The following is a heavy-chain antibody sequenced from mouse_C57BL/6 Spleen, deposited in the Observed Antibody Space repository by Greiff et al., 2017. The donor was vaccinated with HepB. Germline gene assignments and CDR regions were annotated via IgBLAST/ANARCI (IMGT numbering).Heavy chain of an antibody. CDR2: IYPSDSET. CDR3: ARAGYGNPYAMDY. J-gene: IGHJ4*01. CDR1: GYTFTSYW. V-gene: IGHV1-61*01. D-gene: IGHD2-1*01. Sequence: QVQLQQSGAELVRPGSSVKLSCKASGYTFTSYWMDWVKQRPGQGLEWIGNIYPSDSETHYNQKFKDKATLTVDKSSSTAYMQLSSLTSEDSAVYYCARAGYGNPYAMDYWGQGTSVTVSS.